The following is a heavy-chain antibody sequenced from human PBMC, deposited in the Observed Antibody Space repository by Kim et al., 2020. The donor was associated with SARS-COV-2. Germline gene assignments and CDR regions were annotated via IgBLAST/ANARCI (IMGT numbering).Heavy chain of an antibody. Sequence: SQTLSLTCAISGDSVSSNSAAWNWIRQSPSRGLEWLGRTYYRSKWYNDYAVSVKSRITINPDTSKNQFSLQLNSVTPEDTAVYYCARGNSRWQWELFHYYYYDGMDVWGQGTTVTVSS. D-gene: IGHD1-26*01. V-gene: IGHV6-1*01. CDR3: ARGNSRWQWELFHYYYYDGMDV. CDR1: GDSVSSNSAA. J-gene: IGHJ6*02. CDR2: TYYRSKWYN.